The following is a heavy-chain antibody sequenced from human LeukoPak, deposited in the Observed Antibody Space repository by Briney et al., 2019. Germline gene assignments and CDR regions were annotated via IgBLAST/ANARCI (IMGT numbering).Heavy chain of an antibody. V-gene: IGHV3-30-3*01. J-gene: IGHJ4*02. Sequence: GGSLRLSRAASGFTFTTSAMHWVRQAPGKGLEWVAVISYDGSNKYYADSVKGRFTISRDDSKNTVYLQMNSLRAEDTAVYYCVRGSCGIYCYFDYWGQGALVTVSS. CDR1: GFTFTTSA. CDR2: ISYDGSNK. D-gene: IGHD1-26*01. CDR3: VRGSCGIYCYFDY.